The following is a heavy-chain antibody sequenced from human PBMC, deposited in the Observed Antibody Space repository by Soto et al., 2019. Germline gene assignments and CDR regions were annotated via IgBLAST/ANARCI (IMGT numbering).Heavy chain of an antibody. D-gene: IGHD3-10*01. CDR2: INHSGST. J-gene: IGHJ6*02. Sequence: SDTLSLTCAVYGGSFSGYYWSWIRQPPGKGLEWIGEINHSGSTNYNPSLKSRVTISVDTSKNQFSLKLSSVTAADTAVYYCARARGGLWFSDSGYYYGMDVWGQATPSTVYS. CDR3: ARARGGLWFSDSGYYYGMDV. CDR1: GGSFSGYY. V-gene: IGHV4-34*01.